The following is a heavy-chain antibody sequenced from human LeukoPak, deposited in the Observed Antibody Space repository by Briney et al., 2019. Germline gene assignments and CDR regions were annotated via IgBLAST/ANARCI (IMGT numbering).Heavy chain of an antibody. CDR2: FIPIFNTA. CDR1: VGTFSNFA. J-gene: IGHJ4*02. Sequence: ASVKVSCKASVGTFSNFAISWVRQAPGQRLEWMGNFIPIFNTANYAQTFQGRVTITTDEYTSTAYMELTSLRSEDTAVYYCARDPGYCSGGSCYSAYYDYWGQGTLVTVSS. CDR3: ARDPGYCSGGSCYSAYYDY. V-gene: IGHV1-69*05. D-gene: IGHD2-15*01.